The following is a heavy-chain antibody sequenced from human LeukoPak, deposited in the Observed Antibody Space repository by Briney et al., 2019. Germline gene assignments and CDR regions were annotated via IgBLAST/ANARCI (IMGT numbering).Heavy chain of an antibody. CDR2: INPNSGGT. V-gene: IGHV1-2*02. D-gene: IGHD3-10*01. CDR3: AREVKSLRGGSDY. J-gene: IGHJ4*02. CDR1: GYTLTGYY. Sequence: ASVKVSCKASGYTLTGYYMHWVRQAPGQGLEWMGWINPNSGGTNYAQKFQGRVTMTRDTSISTAYMELSRLRSDDTAVYYCAREVKSLRGGSDYWGQGTLVTVSS.